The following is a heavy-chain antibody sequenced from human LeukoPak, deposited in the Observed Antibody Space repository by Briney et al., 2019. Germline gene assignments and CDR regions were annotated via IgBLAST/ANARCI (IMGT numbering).Heavy chain of an antibody. V-gene: IGHV3-74*01. Sequence: PGGSLRLSCVASGFTLSRYWMHWVRHAPGKGLEWVSRSNGYGSSTSYADSVKGRSTISRDNAKNTVYLQMNSLRVEDTAVYYCIRDFGSVGATNAFDIWGQGTMVTVSS. J-gene: IGHJ3*02. CDR1: GFTLSRYW. CDR3: IRDFGSVGATNAFDI. D-gene: IGHD1-26*01. CDR2: SNGYGSST.